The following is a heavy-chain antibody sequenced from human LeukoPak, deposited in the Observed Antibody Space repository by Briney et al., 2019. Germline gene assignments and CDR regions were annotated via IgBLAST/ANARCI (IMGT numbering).Heavy chain of an antibody. V-gene: IGHV4-39*01. CDR1: GGSISSSSFY. J-gene: IGHJ3*02. D-gene: IGHD5-12*01. CDR3: ARHSRSGYSDYESAFDI. Sequence: PSETLSLTCTVSGGSISSSSFYWDWIRQPPGKGLEWIGTIFYSGSTYYNPSLKSRITISVDTSKNQFSLKLSSVTAADTAVYHCARHSRSGYSDYESAFDIWGQGTMVIVSS. CDR2: IFYSGST.